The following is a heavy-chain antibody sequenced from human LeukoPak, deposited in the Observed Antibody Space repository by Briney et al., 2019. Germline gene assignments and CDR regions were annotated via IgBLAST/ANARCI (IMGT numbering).Heavy chain of an antibody. CDR3: ASNLRSSTSGYYYYYMDV. J-gene: IGHJ6*03. Sequence: SETLSLTCTVSGGSISSSSYYWGWIRQPPGKGLEWIGSIYYSGSTHYNPSLKSRVTISVDTSKNQFSLKLSSVTAADTAVYYCASNLRSSTSGYYYYYMDVWGKGTTVTISS. CDR1: GGSISSSSYY. CDR2: IYYSGST. D-gene: IGHD2-2*01. V-gene: IGHV4-39*07.